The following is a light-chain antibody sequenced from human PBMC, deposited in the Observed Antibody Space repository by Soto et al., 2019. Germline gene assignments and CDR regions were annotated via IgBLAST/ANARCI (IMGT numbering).Light chain of an antibody. CDR1: QSVSSSY. V-gene: IGKV3-20*01. J-gene: IGKJ3*01. Sequence: EIVLTQSPGTLSLSPGERATLSCRASQSVSSSYLAWYQQKPGQAPRLLIYGASRRATGIPDRFSGSGSGTDFTLTISRLEPEDFAVYYCQQYGSSPSVTFGPGTKVDIK. CDR3: QQYGSSPSVT. CDR2: GAS.